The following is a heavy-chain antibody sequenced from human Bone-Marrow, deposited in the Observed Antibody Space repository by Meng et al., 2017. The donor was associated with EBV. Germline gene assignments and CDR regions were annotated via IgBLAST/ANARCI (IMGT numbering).Heavy chain of an antibody. D-gene: IGHD3-22*01. CDR3: ARIPNTMIVAIRYYFDN. CDR1: GDTVSSNA. V-gene: IGHV1-3*01. CDR2: IHGGKGIT. Sequence: GKCGTGMRSPGAAVKDSGRAAGDTVSSNAIHGVGEATGQVPEWMGCIHGGKGITKNSQKFQDRLTITWDKTANTAYMDLTSLRSENTALYYCARIPNTMIVAIRYYFDNWGQGTLVTVSS. J-gene: IGHJ4*02.